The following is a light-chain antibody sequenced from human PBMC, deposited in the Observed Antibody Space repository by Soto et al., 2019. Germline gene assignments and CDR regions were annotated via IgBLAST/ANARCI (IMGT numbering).Light chain of an antibody. CDR1: SSNIGSNY. V-gene: IGLV1-47*01. J-gene: IGLJ1*01. CDR2: RNN. CDR3: ATWDDSLNGYV. Sequence: QSVLTQPPSASGTPGQRVTISCSGSSSNIGSNYVYWYQQLPGTAPKLLIYRNNQRPSGVPDRFSGSRSGTSASLAISGLQSADEADYYCATWDDSLNGYVFGSGTKVTVL.